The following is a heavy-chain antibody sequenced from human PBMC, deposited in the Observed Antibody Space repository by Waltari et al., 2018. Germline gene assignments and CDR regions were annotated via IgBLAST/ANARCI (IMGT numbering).Heavy chain of an antibody. CDR3: ARDDSYGQFMRFDF. CDR2: IYSGGNT. D-gene: IGHD5-18*01. V-gene: IGHV3-53*01. J-gene: IGHJ4*02. CDR1: VLTVGRNY. Sequence: EVQLVASGGGLIHPGGSLRLSCDACVLTVGRNYMSWVRQAPGKGLEWLSAIYSGGNTFYADSVKGRFNISIDNSKNTLYLQMNSLRVDDTAVYYCARDDSYGQFMRFDFWGQGTVVTVSS.